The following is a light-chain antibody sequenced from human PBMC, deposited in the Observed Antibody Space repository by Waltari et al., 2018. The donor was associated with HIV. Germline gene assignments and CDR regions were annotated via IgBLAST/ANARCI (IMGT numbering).Light chain of an antibody. J-gene: IGKJ1*01. CDR1: QTILYSSNNRNY. V-gene: IGKV4-1*01. CDR2: WAI. Sequence: DIVMTQSPDSLAVSLGARATITCKSSQTILYSSNNRNYLAWYQQKPGQPPKLLIYWAIIRESGFPDRFSGSESGTDFTLTISSLQAEDVATYYCQQFYSPPWTFGQGTKVEMK. CDR3: QQFYSPPWT.